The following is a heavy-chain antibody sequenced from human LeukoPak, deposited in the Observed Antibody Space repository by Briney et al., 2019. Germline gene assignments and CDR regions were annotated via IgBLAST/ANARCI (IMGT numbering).Heavy chain of an antibody. Sequence: SETLSLTCTVSGGSISSGGYYWSWIRQHPGKGLEWIGYIYYSGSTYYNPSLKSRVTISVDTSKNQFSLKLSSVTAADTAVYYCARGLAGYDILTGYLYYFDYWGQGTLVTVSS. CDR3: ARGLAGYDILTGYLYYFDY. CDR1: GGSISSGGYY. J-gene: IGHJ4*02. D-gene: IGHD3-9*01. CDR2: IYYSGST. V-gene: IGHV4-31*03.